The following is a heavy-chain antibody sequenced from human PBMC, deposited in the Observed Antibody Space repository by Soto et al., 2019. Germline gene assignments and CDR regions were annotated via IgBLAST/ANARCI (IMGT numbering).Heavy chain of an antibody. D-gene: IGHD6-13*01. CDR3: ARERSAAGTGWFDP. CDR1: GYTFTSYD. V-gene: IGHV1-8*01. Sequence: ALVKVSCKASGYTFTSYDINWVRQATGQGLEWMGWMNPNSGNTGYAQKFQGRVTMTRNTSISTAYMELSSLRSEDTAVYYCARERSAAGTGWFDPWGQGTLVTVS. J-gene: IGHJ5*02. CDR2: MNPNSGNT.